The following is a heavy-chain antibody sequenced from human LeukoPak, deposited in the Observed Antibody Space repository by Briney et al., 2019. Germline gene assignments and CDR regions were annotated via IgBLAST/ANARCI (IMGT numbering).Heavy chain of an antibody. Sequence: GGSLRLSCAASGFTFSRSAIHWVRQASGKGLEWVGRTRSKVNKYATAYAASVRGRFSISRDESNNTAYLHMNNLKTDDTAIYYCARVGVAWFDAWGQGTLVTVS. CDR1: GFTFSRSA. CDR3: ARVGVAWFDA. J-gene: IGHJ5*02. V-gene: IGHV3-73*01. CDR2: TRSKVNKYAT. D-gene: IGHD1-26*01.